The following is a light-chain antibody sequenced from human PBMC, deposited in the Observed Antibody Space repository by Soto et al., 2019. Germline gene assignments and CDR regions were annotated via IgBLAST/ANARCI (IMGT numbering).Light chain of an antibody. CDR1: QSVSSK. J-gene: IGKJ1*01. V-gene: IGKV3-15*01. CDR2: GAS. CDR3: QQYNDWPPTWT. Sequence: EIVMTQSPATLSVSPGERATLSYRASQSVSSKLAWYQQKPGQAPRVLIYGASTRATGIPARFSGSGSGTEFTLTISSLQSEDFAVYYCQQYNDWPPTWTFGQGTMVEIK.